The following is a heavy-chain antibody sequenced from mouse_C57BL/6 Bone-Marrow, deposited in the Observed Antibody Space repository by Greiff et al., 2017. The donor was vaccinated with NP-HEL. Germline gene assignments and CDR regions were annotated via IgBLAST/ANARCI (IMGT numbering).Heavy chain of an antibody. V-gene: IGHV1-23*01. J-gene: IGHJ3*01. CDR3: TRERHYSNSFAY. CDR1: GYTFTDYE. CDR2: IDPETCGT. Sequence: QVQLQSGAELVRPGASVKLSCKASGYTFTDYEMHCVKQTPVHGLEWIGAIDPETCGTAYNQKFKGKATLTADKSSSTAYMELRSLTSEDSAVYYCTRERHYSNSFAYWGQGTLVTVSA. D-gene: IGHD2-5*01.